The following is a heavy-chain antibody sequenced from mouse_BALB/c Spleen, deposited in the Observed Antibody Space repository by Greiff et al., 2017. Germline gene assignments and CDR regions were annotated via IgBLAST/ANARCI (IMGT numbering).Heavy chain of an antibody. CDR1: GYTFTDYA. Sequence: VQLQQSGAELVRPGVSVKISCKGSGYTFTDYAMHWVKQSHAKSLEWIGVISTYYGDASYNQKFKGKATMTVDKSSSTAYMELARLTSEDSAVYYCARLRGYEGYYFDYWGQGTTLTVSS. J-gene: IGHJ2*01. CDR3: ARLRGYEGYYFDY. V-gene: IGHV1S137*01. CDR2: ISTYYGDA. D-gene: IGHD2-2*01.